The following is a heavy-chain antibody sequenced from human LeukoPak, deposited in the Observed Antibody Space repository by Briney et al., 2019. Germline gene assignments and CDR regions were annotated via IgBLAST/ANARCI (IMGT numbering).Heavy chain of an antibody. CDR3: ASPLKRWLQLPEVY. Sequence: SVKVSCKASGGTFSSYAISWVRQAPGQGLEWMGGIIPIFGTANYAQKFQGRVTITTDESTSPAYMGLSRLGSEDTAVYYCASPLKRWLQLPEVYWGQGTLVTVSS. CDR1: GGTFSSYA. J-gene: IGHJ4*02. CDR2: IIPIFGTA. V-gene: IGHV1-69*05. D-gene: IGHD5-24*01.